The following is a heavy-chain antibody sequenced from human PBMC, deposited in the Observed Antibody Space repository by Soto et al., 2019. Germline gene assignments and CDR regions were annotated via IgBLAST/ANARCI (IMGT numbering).Heavy chain of an antibody. V-gene: IGHV1-69*05. CDR3: ASSLGVVPAAIGYYYYYGMDV. CDR2: IIPIFGTA. J-gene: IGHJ6*02. D-gene: IGHD2-2*02. CDR1: GGTFSSYA. Sequence: SVKVSCKASGGTFSSYAISWVRQAPGQGLEWMGGIIPIFGTANYAQKFQGRVTITTDESTSTAYMELSSLRSEDTAVYYCASSLGVVPAAIGYYYYYGMDVWGQGTTVTVSS.